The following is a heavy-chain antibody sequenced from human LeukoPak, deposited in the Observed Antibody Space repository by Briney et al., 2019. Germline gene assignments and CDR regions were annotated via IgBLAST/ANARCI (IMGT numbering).Heavy chain of an antibody. Sequence: PGGSLRLSCAASGFAFRTYAMTWVRQAPARGLEWVAAISGSGGSTYYADSVKGRFTISRDNSKNTLYLQMNSLRADDTAVYYCAKGKDCWGQGTLVTVSS. CDR1: GFAFRTYA. V-gene: IGHV3-23*01. CDR2: ISGSGGST. CDR3: AKGKDC. J-gene: IGHJ4*02.